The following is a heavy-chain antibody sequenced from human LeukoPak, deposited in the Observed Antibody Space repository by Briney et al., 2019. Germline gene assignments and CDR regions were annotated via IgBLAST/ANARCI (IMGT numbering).Heavy chain of an antibody. J-gene: IGHJ4*02. CDR2: ISSSGSTI. V-gene: IGHV3-48*03. Sequence: PGGSLRLSCAASGFTFSSYEMNWVRQAPVKGLEWVSYISSSGSTIYYADSVKGRFTISRDNAKNSLYLQMNSLRAEDTAVYYCARQYYDILTGYPPYFDYWGQGTLVTVSS. CDR3: ARQYYDILTGYPPYFDY. CDR1: GFTFSSYE. D-gene: IGHD3-9*01.